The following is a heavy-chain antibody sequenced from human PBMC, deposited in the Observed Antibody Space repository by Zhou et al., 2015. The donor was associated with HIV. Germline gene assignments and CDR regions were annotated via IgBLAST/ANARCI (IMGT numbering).Heavy chain of an antibody. J-gene: IGHJ6*03. CDR2: ISWNSGNI. CDR3: QGSSPVLRFYVYYYMDV. Sequence: EVQLVESGGGLVQPGRSLRLSCAASGFRFDDYAMHWVRQAPGKGLEWVSGISWNSGNIDYADSVKGRFTISRDNAKNVVYLQMNSLRVDDTAIYYCQGSSPVLRFYVYYYMDVWGKGTTVTVSS. V-gene: IGHV3-9*01. CDR1: GFRFDDYA. D-gene: IGHD3-10*01.